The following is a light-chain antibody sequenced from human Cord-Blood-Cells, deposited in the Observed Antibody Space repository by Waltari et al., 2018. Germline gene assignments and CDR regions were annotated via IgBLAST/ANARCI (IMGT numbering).Light chain of an antibody. V-gene: IGKV1-39*01. CDR3: QQSYSTPWT. Sequence: DIQMTQSPSSLSASVGDRVNITCRASQSISSYLNWYQQKPGQAPKLLIYAASSWESGVQYRFSGSGSGTDFTLTISSLQAEDVATYYCQQSYSTPWTFGQGTKVEIK. CDR2: AAS. CDR1: QSISSY. J-gene: IGKJ1*01.